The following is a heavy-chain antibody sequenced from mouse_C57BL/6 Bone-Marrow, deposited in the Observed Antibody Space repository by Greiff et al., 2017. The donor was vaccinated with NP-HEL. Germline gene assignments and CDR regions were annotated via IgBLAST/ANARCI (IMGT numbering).Heavy chain of an antibody. Sequence: QVQLQQPGAELVKPGASVKMSCKASGYTFTSYWITWVKRRPGQGLEWIGDIYPGSGSTNYNEKFKSKATLTVDTSSSTAYMQLSSLTSEDSAVYYCALDYSNYGGFAYWGQGTLVTVSA. CDR2: IYPGSGST. CDR1: GYTFTSYW. V-gene: IGHV1-55*01. CDR3: ALDYSNYGGFAY. J-gene: IGHJ3*01. D-gene: IGHD2-5*01.